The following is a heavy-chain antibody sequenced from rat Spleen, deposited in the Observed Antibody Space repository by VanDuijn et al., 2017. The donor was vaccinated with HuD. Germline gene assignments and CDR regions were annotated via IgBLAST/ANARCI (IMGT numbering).Heavy chain of an antibody. CDR3: ATDPDWDPYVMDA. Sequence: EVQLVESGGGLVQPGRSLKLSCAASGFTFSNYGMHWIRQAPTKGLEWVASFSPSGGSTYYRDSVKGRFTISRDNAKSTLYLQMDSLRSEDTATYYCATDPDWDPYVMDAWGQVASVTVSS. CDR2: FSPSGGST. CDR1: GFTFSNYG. J-gene: IGHJ4*01. D-gene: IGHD5-1*01. V-gene: IGHV5-19*01.